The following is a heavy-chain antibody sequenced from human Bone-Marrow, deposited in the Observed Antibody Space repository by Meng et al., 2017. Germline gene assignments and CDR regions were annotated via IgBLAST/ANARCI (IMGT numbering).Heavy chain of an antibody. V-gene: IGHV4-4*02. D-gene: IGHD6-13*01. J-gene: IGHJ4*02. CDR2: IYHSGST. CDR1: GGAISSSTW. Sequence: QGQLEESGPGLRKPSGTLSLTCAVSGGAISSSTWWSWVRQPPGKGLEWIGEIYHSGSTNYNPSLKSRVTISVDKSKNQFSLKLSSVTAADTAVYYCARGYGSSWYPLAPFDYWGQGTLVTVSS. CDR3: ARGYGSSWYPLAPFDY.